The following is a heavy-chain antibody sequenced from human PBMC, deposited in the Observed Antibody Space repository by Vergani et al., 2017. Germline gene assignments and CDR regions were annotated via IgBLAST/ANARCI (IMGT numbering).Heavy chain of an antibody. CDR3: ARDLRGSYYYYYMDV. CDR1: GFTFSSCW. Sequence: EVQLVESGGGLVQPGGSLRLSCAASGFTFSSCWMSWVRQAPGKGLEGVANIKQDGSEKYYVDSVKGRFTISRDNAKNSLYLQMNSLRAEDTAVYYCARDLRGSYYYYYMDVWGKGTTVTVSS. D-gene: IGHD3-16*01. CDR2: IKQDGSEK. J-gene: IGHJ6*03. V-gene: IGHV3-7*01.